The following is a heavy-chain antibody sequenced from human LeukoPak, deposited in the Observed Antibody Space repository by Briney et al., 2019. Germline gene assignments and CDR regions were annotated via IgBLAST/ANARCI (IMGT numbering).Heavy chain of an antibody. CDR1: GFTFSSYA. J-gene: IGHJ4*02. D-gene: IGHD3-22*01. CDR2: ISGSGGST. V-gene: IGHV3-23*01. Sequence: GGSLRLSCAASGFTFSSYAMSWVRQAPGKGPEWVSAISGSGGSTYYADSVKGRFTISRDNSKNTLYLQMNSLRAEDTAVYYCAKDRPPHYYDSSGYFDYWGQGTLVTVSS. CDR3: AKDRPPHYYDSSGYFDY.